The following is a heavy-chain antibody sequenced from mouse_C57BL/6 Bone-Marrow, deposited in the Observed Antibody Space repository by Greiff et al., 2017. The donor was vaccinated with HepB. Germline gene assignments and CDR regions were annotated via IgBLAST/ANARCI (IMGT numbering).Heavy chain of an antibody. Sequence: DVMLVESGGGLVKPGGSLKLSCAASGFTFSDYGMHWVRQAPEKGLEWVAYISSGSSTIYYADTVKGRFTISRDNAKNTLFLQMTSLRSEDTAMYYYARNSSYYYGTLDYWGQGTTLTVSS. D-gene: IGHD1-1*01. J-gene: IGHJ2*01. CDR3: ARNSSYYYGTLDY. V-gene: IGHV5-17*01. CDR1: GFTFSDYG. CDR2: ISSGSSTI.